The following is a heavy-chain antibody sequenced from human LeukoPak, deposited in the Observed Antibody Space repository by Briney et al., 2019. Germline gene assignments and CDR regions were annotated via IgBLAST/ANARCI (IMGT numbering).Heavy chain of an antibody. CDR3: AKVLSGSQDY. V-gene: IGHV3-23*01. J-gene: IGHJ4*02. Sequence: GGSLRLSCAGSGSSFSSYALSWVRQAPGKALEWVSTIGGGGENTYYADSVKGRFIISRDNSKNTFYLQMNSLRAEDTAVYYCAKVLSGSQDYWGQGTLVTVFS. CDR1: GSSFSSYA. D-gene: IGHD1-26*01. CDR2: IGGGGENT.